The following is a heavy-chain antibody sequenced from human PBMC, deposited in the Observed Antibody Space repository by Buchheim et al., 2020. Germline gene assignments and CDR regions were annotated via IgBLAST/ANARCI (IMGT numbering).Heavy chain of an antibody. CDR3: ITGVVGAPYTFF. CDR1: GFTFSDVW. CDR2: IKSKTAGETT. J-gene: IGHJ4*02. D-gene: IGHD2-15*01. V-gene: IGHV3-15*01. Sequence: EVQLVESGGGLVKPGGCLRLSCAASGFTFSDVWMSWVRQAPGKGLEWVGRIKSKTAGETTDYAEPVKGRFSISRDDSKNTLYLQMSSLKTEDTAVYFSITGVVGAPYTFFWGQGTL.